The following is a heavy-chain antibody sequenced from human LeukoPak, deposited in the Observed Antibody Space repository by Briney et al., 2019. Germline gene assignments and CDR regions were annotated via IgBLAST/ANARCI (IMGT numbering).Heavy chain of an antibody. CDR1: GYTFTSYG. D-gene: IGHD3-3*01. J-gene: IGHJ3*02. Sequence: ASVKVSCKASGYTFTSYGISWVRQAPGQGLEWMGWISAYNGNTNYAQKLQGRVTMTTDTSTSTAYMELRSLRSEDTAVYYCATVFLDPGAFDIWGQGTMVTVSS. CDR2: ISAYNGNT. V-gene: IGHV1-18*01. CDR3: ATVFLDPGAFDI.